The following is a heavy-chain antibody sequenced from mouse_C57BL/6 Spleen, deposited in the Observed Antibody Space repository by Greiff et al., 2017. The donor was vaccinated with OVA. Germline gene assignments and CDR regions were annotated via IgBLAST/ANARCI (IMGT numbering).Heavy chain of an antibody. V-gene: IGHV5-17*01. Sequence: EVQLVESGGGLVKPGGSLKLSCAASGFTFSDYGMHWVRQAPEKGLEWVAYISSGSSTIYYADTVKGRFTISRDNAKNTLFLHMTSLRSEDTAMYDCARRTTVVEDYYAMDYWGQGTSVTVSS. CDR1: GFTFSDYG. D-gene: IGHD1-1*01. J-gene: IGHJ4*01. CDR2: ISSGSSTI. CDR3: ARRTTVVEDYYAMDY.